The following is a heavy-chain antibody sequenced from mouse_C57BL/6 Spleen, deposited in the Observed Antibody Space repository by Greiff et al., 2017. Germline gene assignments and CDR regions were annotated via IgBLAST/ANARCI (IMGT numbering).Heavy chain of an antibody. CDR3: ARQGVGRGGYFDY. D-gene: IGHD4-1*01. V-gene: IGHV5-12*01. CDR1: GFTFSDYY. Sequence: EVQRVESGGGLVQPGGSLKLSCAASGFTFSDYYMYWVRQTPEKRLEWVAYISNGGGSTYYPDTVKGRFTISRDNAKNTLYLQMSRLKSEDTAMYYCARQGVGRGGYFDYWGQGTTLTVSS. CDR2: ISNGGGST. J-gene: IGHJ2*01.